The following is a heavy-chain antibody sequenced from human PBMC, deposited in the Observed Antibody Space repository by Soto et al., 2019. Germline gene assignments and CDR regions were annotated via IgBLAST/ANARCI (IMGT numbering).Heavy chain of an antibody. J-gene: IGHJ5*02. D-gene: IGHD3-10*01. CDR2: ISSSSSYT. V-gene: IGHV3-11*06. CDR1: GFTFSDYY. Sequence: QVQLVESGGGLVKPGGSLRLSCAASGFTFSDYYMSWIRQAPGKGLEWVSYISSSSSYTNYADSVKGRFTISRDNAKNSLYLQMNSLRAEDTAVYYCARRVTMVRGVFSWFDPRGQGTLVTVSS. CDR3: ARRVTMVRGVFSWFDP.